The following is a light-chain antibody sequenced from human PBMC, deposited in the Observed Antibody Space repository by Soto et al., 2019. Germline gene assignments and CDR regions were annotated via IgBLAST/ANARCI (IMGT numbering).Light chain of an antibody. CDR1: QSVSSSY. V-gene: IGKV3-20*01. Sequence: EIVLTQSPGTLSLSPGERATLSCRASQSVSSSYLAWYQQKPGQAPRLLIYGASSRATGIPERFSGSGSGTDFTLTISRLEPEDFAVYYCQQYGSSPGTFGGGTKVEIK. CDR2: GAS. J-gene: IGKJ4*01. CDR3: QQYGSSPGT.